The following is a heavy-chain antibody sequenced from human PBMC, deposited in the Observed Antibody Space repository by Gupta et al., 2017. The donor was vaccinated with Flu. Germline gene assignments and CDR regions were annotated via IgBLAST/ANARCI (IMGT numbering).Heavy chain of an antibody. D-gene: IGHD6-13*01. Sequence: QVQLVQSGAEVKKPGASVKVSCRASGYTFTGYYLPWVRKAPGQVLEWMGRINPNSGGTIYAQKFQGRVTMARDTSISTADLGVSRLTSDDTAVYYCARDLDTSSLVCLNYWGQGTLVTVS. CDR3: ARDLDTSSLVCLNY. CDR2: INPNSGGT. V-gene: IGHV1-2*06. J-gene: IGHJ4*02. CDR1: GYTFTGYY.